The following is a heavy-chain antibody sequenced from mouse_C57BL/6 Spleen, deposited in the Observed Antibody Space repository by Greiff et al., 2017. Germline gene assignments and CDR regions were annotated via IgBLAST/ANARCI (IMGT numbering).Heavy chain of an antibody. CDR1: GYTFTDYE. V-gene: IGHV1-15*01. J-gene: IGHJ2*01. CDR3: TRGLGGFYFDY. CDR2: IDPETGGT. D-gene: IGHD4-1*01. Sequence: QVQLQQSGAELVRPGASVTLSCKASGYTFTDYEMHWVKQTPVHGLEWIGAIDPETGGTAYNQKFKGKAILTADKSSSTAYMELRSLTSEDAAVYYCTRGLGGFYFDYWGQGTTLTVSS.